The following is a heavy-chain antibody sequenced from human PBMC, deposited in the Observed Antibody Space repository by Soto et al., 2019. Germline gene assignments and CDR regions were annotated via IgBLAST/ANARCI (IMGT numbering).Heavy chain of an antibody. CDR2: ISASGDNT. CDR3: VKLRLELLYLDS. J-gene: IGHJ4*02. D-gene: IGHD1-7*01. Sequence: GGSLRLSCAASGFTFNRYGMSWVRQAPGKGLEWVSAISASGDNTYYADSVKGRFTISRDSSNNTLYLQMNSLRADDTALYYCVKLRLELLYLDSWGLGALVTVSP. V-gene: IGHV3-23*01. CDR1: GFTFNRYG.